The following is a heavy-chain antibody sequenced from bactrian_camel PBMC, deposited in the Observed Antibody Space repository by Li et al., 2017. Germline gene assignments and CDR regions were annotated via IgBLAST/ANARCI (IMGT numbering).Heavy chain of an antibody. D-gene: IGHD6*01. Sequence: HVQLVESGGGSVQAGESLRLSCTASGGTYNTYCMAWFRQAPGKEREGVASIDDLGSTSLADFVKGRFTISRDNAKNTLYLQMDNLKPEDTAMYYCAADLRPPYVRPRNIGYWGQGTQVTVS. CDR1: GGTYNTYC. V-gene: IGHV3S57*01. CDR3: AADLRPPYVRPRNIGY. J-gene: IGHJ6*01. CDR2: IDDLGST.